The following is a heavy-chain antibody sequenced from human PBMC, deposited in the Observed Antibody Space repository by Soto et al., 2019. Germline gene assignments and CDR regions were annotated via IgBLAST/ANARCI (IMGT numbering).Heavy chain of an antibody. CDR1: GFTFSDYY. Sequence: QVHLVESGGGLVKPGGSLRLSCAASGFTFSDYYMHWIRQAPGKGLEWVSYISGSGDTIHYADSGQGRFTISRDNAKSSLYLQMSSLRAEDTAVYYCARVGCSASCFRDWFDPWGQGTLVTVSS. CDR3: ARVGCSASCFRDWFDP. V-gene: IGHV3-11*01. CDR2: ISGSGDTI. J-gene: IGHJ5*02. D-gene: IGHD2-2*01.